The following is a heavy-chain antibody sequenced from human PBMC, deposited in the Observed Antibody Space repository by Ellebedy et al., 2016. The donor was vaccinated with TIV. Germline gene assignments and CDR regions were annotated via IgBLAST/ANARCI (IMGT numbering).Heavy chain of an antibody. V-gene: IGHV5-51*01. Sequence: GESLKISCKGSGYTSTTYWIAWVRQMPGKGLEWMGVIYPVDSDTRYSPSFQGQVTISSDKSINTAYLHWNSLQASDTAMYYCARAPRLELVVHAFDIWGQGTMVSVSS. J-gene: IGHJ3*02. CDR3: ARAPRLELVVHAFDI. CDR2: IYPVDSDT. D-gene: IGHD2-8*02. CDR1: GYTSTTYW.